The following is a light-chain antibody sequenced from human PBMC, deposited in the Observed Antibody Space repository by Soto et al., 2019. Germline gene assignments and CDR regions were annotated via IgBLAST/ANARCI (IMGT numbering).Light chain of an antibody. CDR3: SSYTDSSNYV. CDR1: SSDIGVYYF. CDR2: QVN. J-gene: IGLJ1*01. Sequence: QSALTQPPSASGSPGQSVTISCTGTSSDIGVYYFVSWYQQHPGKAPKVIIYQVNKRPSGVPDRFSGSKSGNTASLTVSGLRPEDEADYYCSSYTDSSNYVFGTGTKVTVL. V-gene: IGLV2-8*01.